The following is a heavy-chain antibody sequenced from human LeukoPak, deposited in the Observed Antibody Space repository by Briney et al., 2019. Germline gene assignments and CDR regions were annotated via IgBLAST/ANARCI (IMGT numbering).Heavy chain of an antibody. CDR3: ARGPRITLVRGGQWHYYMDV. CDR2: IDPDGSHQ. Sequence: GGSLRLSCVASGFTFSSYWATWVRQAPGKGLEWVANIDPDGSHQYYVDSVKGRFTISKDNAKNSLYLQMNSLRAEDTAVYYCARGPRITLVRGGQWHYYMDVWGKGTTVTISS. CDR1: GFTFSSYW. J-gene: IGHJ6*03. V-gene: IGHV3-7*03. D-gene: IGHD3-10*01.